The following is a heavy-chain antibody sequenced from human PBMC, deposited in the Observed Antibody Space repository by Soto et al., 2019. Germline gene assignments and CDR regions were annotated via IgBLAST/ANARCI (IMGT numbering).Heavy chain of an antibody. CDR3: ATGPDYYDISGYFEP. CDR1: GGSISSGGYF. CDR2: MSYSGPN. V-gene: IGHV4-31*03. D-gene: IGHD3-22*01. J-gene: IGHJ5*02. Sequence: SETLSLSFTVSGGSISSGGYFWSCIRERQGKGLEWIGYMSYSGPNHYNPSLKIRATISVDTPENQFLLKLSSVTAADTAVYFCATGPDYYDISGYFEPWGQGTLVTVSS.